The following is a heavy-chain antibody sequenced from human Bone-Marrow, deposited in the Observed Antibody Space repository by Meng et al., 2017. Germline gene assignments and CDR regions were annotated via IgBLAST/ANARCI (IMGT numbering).Heavy chain of an antibody. CDR3: ARFGQLESYWFDP. V-gene: IGHV1-69*13. D-gene: IGHD6-6*01. Sequence: AVKVACKASGGTFSSYAISWVRQAPGQGLEWMGGIIPIFGTANYAQKFQGRVTITADESTSTAFMELSSLRYEDTAVYYCARFGQLESYWFDPWGQGTLVTVSS. J-gene: IGHJ5*02. CDR2: IIPIFGTA. CDR1: GGTFSSYA.